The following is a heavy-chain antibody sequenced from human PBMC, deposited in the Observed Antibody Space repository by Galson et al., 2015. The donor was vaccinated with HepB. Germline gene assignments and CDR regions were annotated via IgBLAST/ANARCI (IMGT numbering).Heavy chain of an antibody. CDR3: AKDGGPGYCSSTSCYDFDY. CDR2: IRSKFNNYAT. J-gene: IGHJ4*02. D-gene: IGHD2-2*01. CDR1: GFSFSGSA. Sequence: SLRLSCAASGFSFSGSAMHWVRQASGKGLEWVGRIRSKFNNYATAYAESVRGRFTISRDDSMNTAYLQMNSLKTEDTAVYYCAKDGGPGYCSSTSCYDFDYWGQGTLVTVSS. V-gene: IGHV3-73*01.